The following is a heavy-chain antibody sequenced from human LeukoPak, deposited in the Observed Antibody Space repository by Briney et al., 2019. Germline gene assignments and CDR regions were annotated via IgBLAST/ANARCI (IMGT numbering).Heavy chain of an antibody. D-gene: IGHD3-16*01. Sequence: PSETLSLTCTVSGGSISSGGYYWSWIRQHPGKGLEWIGYIYYSGSTYYNPSLKSRVTISVDTSKNQFSLKLSSVTAADTAVYYCASRPKLGIMTFDYWGQGTLVTVSS. V-gene: IGHV4-31*03. CDR1: GGSISSGGYY. CDR2: IYYSGST. J-gene: IGHJ4*02. CDR3: ASRPKLGIMTFDY.